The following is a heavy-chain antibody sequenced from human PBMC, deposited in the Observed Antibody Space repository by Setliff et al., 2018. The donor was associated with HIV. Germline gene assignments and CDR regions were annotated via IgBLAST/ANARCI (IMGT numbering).Heavy chain of an antibody. D-gene: IGHD5-18*01. Sequence: PGGSLRLSCAASGFTFSDYYVSWIRQAPGKGLEWVSYISGGGGTLNYADSVKGRFTISRDNTKNSLYLQMNSLRAEDTAVYYCARGGRGHSYGSEGVDYWGQGTLVTVSS. CDR3: ARGGRGHSYGSEGVDY. CDR2: ISGGGGTL. V-gene: IGHV3-11*04. CDR1: GFTFSDYY. J-gene: IGHJ4*02.